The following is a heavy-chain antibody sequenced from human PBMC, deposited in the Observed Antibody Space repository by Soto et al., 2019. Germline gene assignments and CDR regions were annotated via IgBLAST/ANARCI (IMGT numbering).Heavy chain of an antibody. J-gene: IGHJ5*02. Sequence: SDTLSLTCSVSGFSLSSGYYWGWIRQSPGEGLEWIGSVYDGGNSYYNPSLKSRVTISIDTSKNHFSLNLNSLTAADTAVYYCARTGTVSSGYYYAWFDPWGKGIRVTVSA. CDR2: VYDGGNS. V-gene: IGHV4-38-2*02. D-gene: IGHD3-22*01. CDR1: GFSLSSGYY. CDR3: ARTGTVSSGYYYAWFDP.